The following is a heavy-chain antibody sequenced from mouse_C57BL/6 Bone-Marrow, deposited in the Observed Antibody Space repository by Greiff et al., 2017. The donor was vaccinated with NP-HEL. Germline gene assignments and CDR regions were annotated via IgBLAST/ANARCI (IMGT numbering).Heavy chain of an antibody. V-gene: IGHV1-64*01. J-gene: IGHJ3*01. CDR2: IHPNSGST. Sequence: QVQLQQPGAELVKPGASVKLSCTASGYTFTSYWMHWVQQRPGQGLEWIGMIHPNSGSTNYNEKFKSKATLTVDKSSSTAYMQLSSLTSEDSAVYYCARPPYYGSSAWFAYWGQGTLVTVSA. D-gene: IGHD1-1*01. CDR1: GYTFTSYW. CDR3: ARPPYYGSSAWFAY.